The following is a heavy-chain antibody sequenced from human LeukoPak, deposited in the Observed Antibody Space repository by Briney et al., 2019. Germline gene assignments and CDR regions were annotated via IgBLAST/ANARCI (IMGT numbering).Heavy chain of an antibody. CDR3: ARAYDYGDYDAFDI. V-gene: IGHV3-11*01. J-gene: IGHJ3*02. CDR1: GFTFSDYY. D-gene: IGHD4-17*01. CDR2: ISSSGSTI. Sequence: PGGSLRLSCAASGFTFSDYYMSWIRQAPGKGLEWVSYISSSGSTIYYADSVKGRFTISRDNAKNSLYLQMNSLRAEDTAVYYCARAYDYGDYDAFDIWGQGTMVTVSS.